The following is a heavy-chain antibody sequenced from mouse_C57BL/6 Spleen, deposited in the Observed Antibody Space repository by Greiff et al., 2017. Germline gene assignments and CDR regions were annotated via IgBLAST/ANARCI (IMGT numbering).Heavy chain of an antibody. CDR3: ARFMVTDYYAMDY. Sequence: QVQLQQPGAELVRPGSSVKLSCKASGYTFTSYWMHWVKQRPIQGLEWIGNIDPSDSETHYNQKFKDKATLTVDKSSSTAYMQLSSLTSEDSAVYYCARFMVTDYYAMDYWGQGTSVTVSS. CDR1: GYTFTSYW. CDR2: IDPSDSET. D-gene: IGHD2-2*01. J-gene: IGHJ4*01. V-gene: IGHV1-52*01.